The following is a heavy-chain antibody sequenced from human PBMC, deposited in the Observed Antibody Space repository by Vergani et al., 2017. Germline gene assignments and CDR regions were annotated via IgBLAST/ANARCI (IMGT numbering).Heavy chain of an antibody. CDR2: IYYSGST. CDR3: ARHRTPRTRYYDFWSGQRAHYFDY. D-gene: IGHD3-3*01. Sequence: QLQLQESGPGLVKPSETLSLTCTVSGGSISSSSYYWGWIRQPPGKGLEWIGSIYYSGSTYYNPSLKSRVTISVDTSKNQFSLKLSSVTAADTAVYYCARHRTPRTRYYDFWSGQRAHYFDYWGQGTLVTVSS. J-gene: IGHJ4*02. V-gene: IGHV4-39*01. CDR1: GGSISSSSYY.